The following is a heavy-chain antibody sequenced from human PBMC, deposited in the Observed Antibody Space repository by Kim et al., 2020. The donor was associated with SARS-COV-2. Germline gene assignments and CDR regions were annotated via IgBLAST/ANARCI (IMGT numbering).Heavy chain of an antibody. CDR3: ARAGGVWDHYSYGMDV. D-gene: IGHD6-13*01. V-gene: IGHV4-59*01. CDR2: IYYSGST. CDR1: GGSISSYY. J-gene: IGHJ6*02. Sequence: SETLSLTCTVSGGSISSYYWSWIRQPPGKGLEWIGYIYYSGSTNYNPSLKSRVTISVDTSKNQFSLKLSSVTAADTAVYYCARAGGVWDHYSYGMDVWG.